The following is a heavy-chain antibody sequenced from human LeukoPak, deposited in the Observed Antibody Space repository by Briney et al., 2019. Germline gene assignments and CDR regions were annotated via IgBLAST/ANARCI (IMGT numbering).Heavy chain of an antibody. J-gene: IGHJ4*02. V-gene: IGHV3-48*03. Sequence: GGSLRLSCAASGFTFSSYEMNWVRQAPGKGLEWVSYISSSGSTIYYADSVKGRFTISRDNAKNSLYLQMNSLRAEDTAVYYCARGPRSYCGGDCWGPGTLVTVSS. CDR1: GFTFSSYE. CDR2: ISSSGSTI. D-gene: IGHD2-21*01. CDR3: ARGPRSYCGGDC.